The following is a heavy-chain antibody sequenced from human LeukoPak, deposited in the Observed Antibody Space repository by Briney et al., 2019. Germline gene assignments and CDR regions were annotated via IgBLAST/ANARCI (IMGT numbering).Heavy chain of an antibody. J-gene: IGHJ4*02. CDR3: AKDLIAGPPDYFDY. CDR2: TDGTNK. CDR1: GFTFTIHA. V-gene: IGHV3-30-3*01. D-gene: IGHD2-21*01. Sequence: GRSLRLSCAASGFTFTIHAVHWVRQAPGKGLEWVAVTDGTNKFYSDSVRGRFPISGDTSKNTIYLQMTSLRPEDPAMYYCAKDLIAGPPDYFDYWGQGTLVSVSS.